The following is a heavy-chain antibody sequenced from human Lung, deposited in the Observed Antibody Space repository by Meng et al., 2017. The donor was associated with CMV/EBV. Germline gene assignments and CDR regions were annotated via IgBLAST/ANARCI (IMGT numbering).Heavy chain of an antibody. CDR1: GYTFTCYY. J-gene: IGHJ3*02. Sequence: ASVXVSXKASGYTFTCYYMHWVRQAPGQGLEWTGWINPNSGGTNYAQKFQGRVTMTRDTSISTAYMELSRLRSDDTAVYYCARDLGDDCTNGVCYSVDAFDIWXQGTMVTVSS. CDR3: ARDLGDDCTNGVCYSVDAFDI. V-gene: IGHV1-2*02. D-gene: IGHD2-8*01. CDR2: INPNSGGT.